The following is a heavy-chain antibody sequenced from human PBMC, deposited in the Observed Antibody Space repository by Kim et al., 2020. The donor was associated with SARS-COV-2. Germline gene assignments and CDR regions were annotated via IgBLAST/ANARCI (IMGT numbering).Heavy chain of an antibody. Sequence: ASVKVSCKASGYTFTDYSVHWVRQAPGQGLEWMGRINRNTGDTFYAQKFQGRVTMSRDTSFGTAYMELSGLTSDDTAVYFCARMDRSSSRLNSATYFAQRFDPWGQGTLVTVSS. CDR1: GYTFTDYS. J-gene: IGHJ5*02. D-gene: IGHD1-26*01. CDR2: INRNTGDT. CDR3: ARMDRSSSRLNSATYFAQRFDP. V-gene: IGHV1-2*06.